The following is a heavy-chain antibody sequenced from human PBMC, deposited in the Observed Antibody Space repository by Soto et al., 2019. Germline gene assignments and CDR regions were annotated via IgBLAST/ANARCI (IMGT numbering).Heavy chain of an antibody. CDR2: IHAGNGNT. J-gene: IGHJ6*02. CDR3: ARATCSSTSCYNYYAYGMDV. V-gene: IGHV1-3*01. CDR1: GYTFTTYS. D-gene: IGHD2-2*01. Sequence: QVQLVQSGPEMKKPGASVKLSCKASGYTFTTYSMHWVRQAPGQRLEWMGWIHAGNGNTEHSQKFQGRVTITRDTSASTAYLGLGSLRSEDTAVYYCARATCSSTSCYNYYAYGMDVWGQGTAVTVS.